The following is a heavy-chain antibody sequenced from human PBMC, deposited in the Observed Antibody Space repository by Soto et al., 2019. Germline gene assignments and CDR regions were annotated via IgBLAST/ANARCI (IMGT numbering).Heavy chain of an antibody. CDR1: GYTFTSYA. V-gene: IGHV1-3*01. CDR2: INAGNGNT. J-gene: IGHJ4*02. Sequence: ASVKVSCKASGYTFTSYAMHWVRQAPGQRLEWMGWINAGNGNTKYSQKFQGRVTITRDTSASTAYMELSSLRSEDTAVYYCARVYCSGGSCYSGPFDYWGQGTLVTVSS. CDR3: ARVYCSGGSCYSGPFDY. D-gene: IGHD2-15*01.